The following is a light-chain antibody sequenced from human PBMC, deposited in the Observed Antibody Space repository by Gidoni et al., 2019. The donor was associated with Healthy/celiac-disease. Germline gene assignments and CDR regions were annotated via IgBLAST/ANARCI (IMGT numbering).Light chain of an antibody. CDR3: QQYYSYGT. Sequence: AIRMPPSPSSFSASTGNRVTITCRASHGISSYLACYQQKPGKAPKLLIYAASTLQSGVPSRFSGSGAGTDFTLTISCLQSEDFATYYCQQYYSYGTFGQGTKVEIK. CDR2: AAS. CDR1: HGISSY. J-gene: IGKJ1*01. V-gene: IGKV1-8*01.